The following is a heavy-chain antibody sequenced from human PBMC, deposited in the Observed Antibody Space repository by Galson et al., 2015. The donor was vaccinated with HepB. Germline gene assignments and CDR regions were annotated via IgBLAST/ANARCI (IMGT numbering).Heavy chain of an antibody. V-gene: IGHV1-69*13. CDR2: IIPIFGTA. J-gene: IGHJ5*02. CDR3: ATATRYYDSSGYYGLNWFDP. CDR1: GGTFSSYA. Sequence: SVKVSCKASGGTFSSYAISWVRQAPGQGLEWMGGIIPIFGTANYAQKFQGRVTITADESTSTAYMELSSLRSEDTAVYYCATATRYYDSSGYYGLNWFDPWGQGTLVTVSS. D-gene: IGHD3-22*01.